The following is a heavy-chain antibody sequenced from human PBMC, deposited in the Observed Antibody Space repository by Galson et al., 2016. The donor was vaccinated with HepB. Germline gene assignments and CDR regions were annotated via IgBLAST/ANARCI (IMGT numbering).Heavy chain of an antibody. CDR2: ISHTGTER. V-gene: IGHV3-30*04. CDR1: GLTLSTYA. J-gene: IGHJ4*02. D-gene: IGHD5-24*01. Sequence: SLRLSCAASGLTLSTYAMHWVRQAPGKGLESLAVISHTGTERHYADSVKGRLTISRDNSKNTIYLQMNSLRVEDTAVYYCATNRGDGYNDIRDWGQGTLVTVSS. CDR3: ATNRGDGYNDIRD.